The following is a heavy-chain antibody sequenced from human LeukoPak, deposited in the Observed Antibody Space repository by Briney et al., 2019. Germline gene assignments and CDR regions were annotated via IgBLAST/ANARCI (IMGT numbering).Heavy chain of an antibody. Sequence: GGSLRLSCAASGFTFSSYSMNWVRQAPGKGLEWVSSISSSSSYIYYADSVKGRFTISRYNAKNSLYLQMNSLRAEDTAVYYCARVPLRYCSSTSCYANDYWGQGTLVTVSS. D-gene: IGHD2-2*01. J-gene: IGHJ4*02. CDR3: ARVPLRYCSSTSCYANDY. CDR1: GFTFSSYS. V-gene: IGHV3-21*01. CDR2: ISSSSSYI.